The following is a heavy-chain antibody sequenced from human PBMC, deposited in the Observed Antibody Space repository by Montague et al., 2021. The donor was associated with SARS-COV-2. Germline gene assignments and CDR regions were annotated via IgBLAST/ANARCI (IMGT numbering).Heavy chain of an antibody. CDR1: GDSVSSNIAT. V-gene: IGHV6-1*01. Sequence: CAISGDSVSSNIATWNWIRQSPSRGLEWLGRTYYRSKWYNDYAVSAESRVIINPDTSNNRISLQLNSVTPEDTAVYYCARAYCGGDCYFYWYFDLWGRGTLVTVSS. CDR2: TYYRSKWYN. D-gene: IGHD2-21*02. J-gene: IGHJ2*01. CDR3: ARAYCGGDCYFYWYFDL.